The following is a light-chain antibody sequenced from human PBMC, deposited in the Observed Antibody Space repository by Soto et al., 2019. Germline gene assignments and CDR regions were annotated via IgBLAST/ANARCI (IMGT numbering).Light chain of an antibody. V-gene: IGKV1-12*01. CDR2: AAS. J-gene: IGKJ2*01. CDR3: QQANSFPMYT. CDR1: QNINSW. Sequence: DIQMTQSPSSVSASVGDRVTITCRASQNINSWLAWYQQKPGKAPKLLIFAASSLQSGVPSSFSGSGSGTDFTLTISSLQPEDFATYYCQQANSFPMYTFGQGTKVEIK.